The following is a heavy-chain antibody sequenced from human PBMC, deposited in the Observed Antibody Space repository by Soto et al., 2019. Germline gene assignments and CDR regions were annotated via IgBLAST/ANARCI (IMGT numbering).Heavy chain of an antibody. D-gene: IGHD3-10*02. CDR3: AKDVPYFDY. Sequence: QVQLVESGGGVVQPGRSLRLSCAASGFTFSSYGMHWVRQAPGKGLEWVAVISYDGSNKYYADSVKGRFTISRDNSKNTLYLQMNSLRAEDTAVYYCAKDVPYFDYWGQGTLVTVSS. J-gene: IGHJ4*02. CDR1: GFTFSSYG. V-gene: IGHV3-30*18. CDR2: ISYDGSNK.